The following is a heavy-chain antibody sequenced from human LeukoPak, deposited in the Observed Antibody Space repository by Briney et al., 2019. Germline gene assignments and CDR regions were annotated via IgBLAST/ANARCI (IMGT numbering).Heavy chain of an antibody. CDR3: AKAHSSSWSTPLDY. CDR1: GFTFSSYA. V-gene: IGHV3-23*01. CDR2: ISGSGGST. J-gene: IGHJ4*02. Sequence: GGFLRLSCAASGFTFSSYAMSWVRQAPGKGLEWVSAISGSGGSTYYADSVKGRFTISRDNSKNTLYLQMNSLRAEDTAVYYCAKAHSSSWSTPLDYWGQGTLVTVSS. D-gene: IGHD6-13*01.